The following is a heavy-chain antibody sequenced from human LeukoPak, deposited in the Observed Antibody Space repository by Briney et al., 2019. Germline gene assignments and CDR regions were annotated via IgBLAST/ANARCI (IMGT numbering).Heavy chain of an antibody. CDR3: ARDPPVVPAATSDIPGY. Sequence: SVKVSCKASGGTFSSYAISWLRQTPGQGLEWMGRIIPILGIANYAQKFQGRVTITADKSTSTAYMELSSLRSEDTAVYYCARDPPVVPAATSDIPGYWGQGTLVTVSS. CDR1: GGTFSSYA. CDR2: IIPILGIA. D-gene: IGHD2-2*01. V-gene: IGHV1-69*04. J-gene: IGHJ4*02.